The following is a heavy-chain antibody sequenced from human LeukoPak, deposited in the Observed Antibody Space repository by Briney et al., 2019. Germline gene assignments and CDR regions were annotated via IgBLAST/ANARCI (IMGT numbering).Heavy chain of an antibody. J-gene: IGHJ5*02. CDR3: ARHSNWNGGVDWFDP. V-gene: IGHV4-59*08. CDR2: IHYSGSP. D-gene: IGHD1-20*01. Sequence: SETLSLTCTVSGGSNYWSWIRQPPGKGLEWIGYIHYSGSPNYNPSLKSRVTISIDTSKNQFSLRLNSVTAADTAVYYCARHSNWNGGVDWFDPWGQGTQVTVSS. CDR1: GGSNY.